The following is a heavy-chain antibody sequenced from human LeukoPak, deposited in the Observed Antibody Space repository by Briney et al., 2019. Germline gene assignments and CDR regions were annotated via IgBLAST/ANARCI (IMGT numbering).Heavy chain of an antibody. CDR2: IYYSGST. J-gene: IGHJ6*02. V-gene: IGHV4-39*07. Sequence: PSETLSLTCTVSGGSISSSSYYWGWIRQPPGKGLEWIGSIYYSGSTYYNPSLKSRVTISVDTSKNQFSLKLSSVTAADTAVYYCARGGGAVAGLAVGGLYYYYGMDVWGQGTTVTVSS. CDR3: ARGGGAVAGLAVGGLYYYYGMDV. D-gene: IGHD6-19*01. CDR1: GGSISSSSYY.